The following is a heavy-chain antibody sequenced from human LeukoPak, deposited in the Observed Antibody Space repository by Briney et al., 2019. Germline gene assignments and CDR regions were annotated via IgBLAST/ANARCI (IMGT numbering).Heavy chain of an antibody. CDR1: GGSISSYY. D-gene: IGHD2-15*01. V-gene: IGHV4-59*08. CDR3: ASRSTRHYYYGMDV. CDR2: IYYSGST. J-gene: IGHJ6*02. Sequence: SETLSLTCTVSGGSISSYYWSWIRQPPGRGLEWIGYIYYSGSTNYNPSLKSRVTISVDTSKNQFSLKLSSVTAADTAVYYCASRSTRHYYYGMDVWGQGTTVTVSS.